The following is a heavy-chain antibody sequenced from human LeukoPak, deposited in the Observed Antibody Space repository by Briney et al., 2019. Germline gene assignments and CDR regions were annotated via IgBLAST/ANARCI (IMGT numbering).Heavy chain of an antibody. V-gene: IGHV3-66*01. J-gene: IGHJ4*02. D-gene: IGHD3-22*01. CDR2: IYSGGST. Sequence: GGSLRLSCAASGFTVSSNYMSWVRQAPGKGLEWVSVIYSGGSTYYADSVKGRFTNSRDNSKNTLYLQMNSLRAEDTAVYYCARGGSSGYYSYFDYWGQGTLVTVSS. CDR1: GFTVSSNY. CDR3: ARGGSSGYYSYFDY.